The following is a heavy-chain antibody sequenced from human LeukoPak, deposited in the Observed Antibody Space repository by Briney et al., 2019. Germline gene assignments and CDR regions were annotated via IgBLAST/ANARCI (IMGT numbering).Heavy chain of an antibody. CDR2: IYYSGST. CDR1: GGSISSSSYY. D-gene: IGHD6-6*01. J-gene: IGHJ5*02. Sequence: SETLSLTCTVSGGSISSSSYYWGWIRQPPGKGLEWIGSIYYSGSTYYNPSLKSRVTISVDTSKNQFSLKLSSVTAADTAVYYCARNSSIAPRPRGGWFDPWGQGTLVTVSS. CDR3: ARNSSIAPRPRGGWFDP. V-gene: IGHV4-39*07.